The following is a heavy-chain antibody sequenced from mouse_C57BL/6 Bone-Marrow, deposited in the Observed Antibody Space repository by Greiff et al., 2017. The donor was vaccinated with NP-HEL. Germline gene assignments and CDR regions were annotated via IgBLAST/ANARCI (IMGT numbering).Heavy chain of an antibody. V-gene: IGHV1-81*01. CDR3: ARPYYSKKAWFAY. Sequence: QVQLQQSGAELARPGASVKLSCKASGYTFTSYGISWVKQRTGQGLEWIGEIYPRSGNTYYNEKFKGKATLTADKSSSTAYMELRSLTSEDAAVYFCARPYYSKKAWFAYWGQGTRVTVSA. J-gene: IGHJ3*01. CDR2: IYPRSGNT. D-gene: IGHD2-5*01. CDR1: GYTFTSYG.